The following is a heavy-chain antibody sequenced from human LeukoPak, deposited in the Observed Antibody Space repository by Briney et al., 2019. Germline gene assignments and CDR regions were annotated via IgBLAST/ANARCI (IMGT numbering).Heavy chain of an antibody. CDR1: GFTFTSYS. J-gene: IGHJ4*02. V-gene: IGHV4-39*01. CDR2: IYYSGTT. D-gene: IGHD2/OR15-2a*01. CDR3: ARHDRIIASPLV. Sequence: GSLRLSCAASGFTFTSYSMSWVCQPPGEGLEWIGSIYYSGTTHYNPSLKSRLTISVDTSKNQFSLNLSSVTAADTAVYYCARHDRIIASPLVWGQGILVTVSS.